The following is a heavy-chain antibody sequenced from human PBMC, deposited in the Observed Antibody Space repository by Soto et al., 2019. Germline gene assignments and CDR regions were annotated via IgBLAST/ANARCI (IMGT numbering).Heavy chain of an antibody. V-gene: IGHV1-2*04. Sequence: ASVKVSCKASGYTFTGYYMHWVRQAPGQGLEWMGWINPNSGGTNYAQKFQGWVTMTRDTSISTAYMELSRLRSDDTAVYYCARAPYSSSWRNWSDPRGQGTLVTASS. J-gene: IGHJ5*02. CDR1: GYTFTGYY. CDR2: INPNSGGT. D-gene: IGHD6-13*01. CDR3: ARAPYSSSWRNWSDP.